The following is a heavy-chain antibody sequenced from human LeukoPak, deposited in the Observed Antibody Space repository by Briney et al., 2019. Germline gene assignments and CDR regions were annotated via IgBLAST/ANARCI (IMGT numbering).Heavy chain of an antibody. J-gene: IGHJ3*02. CDR1: GFTFSSYW. D-gene: IGHD1-7*01. Sequence: GSLRLSCAASGFTFSSYWMSWVRQAPGKGLEWVANIKQDGSEKYYVDSVKGRFTISRDNAKNSLYLQMNSLRAEDTALYHCASMWNYQFRGSAFDIWGQGTMVTVSS. V-gene: IGHV3-7*03. CDR2: IKQDGSEK. CDR3: ASMWNYQFRGSAFDI.